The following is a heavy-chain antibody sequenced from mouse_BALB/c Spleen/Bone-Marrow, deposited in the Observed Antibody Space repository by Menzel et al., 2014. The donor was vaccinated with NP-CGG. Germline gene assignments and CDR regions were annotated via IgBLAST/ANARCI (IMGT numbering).Heavy chain of an antibody. D-gene: IGHD1-2*01. J-gene: IGHJ2*01. CDR1: GFNIKDIY. V-gene: IGHV14-3*02. CDR2: IDPANGDT. CDR3: ARDYGPFDY. Sequence: VQLQQFGAELVKPGASVKLSWTASGFNIKDIYMHWVKQRPEQGLEWIGRIDPANGDTKYDPKFQGKATITADTSSNTAYLQLSSLTSEDTAVYYCARDYGPFDYWGQGTTLTVSS.